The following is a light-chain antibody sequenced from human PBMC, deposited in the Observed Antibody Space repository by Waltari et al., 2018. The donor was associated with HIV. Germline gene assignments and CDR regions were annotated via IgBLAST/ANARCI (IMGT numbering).Light chain of an antibody. CDR1: SIDVGGSNN. CDR2: AVS. Sequence: QSALTQPPHAYGSPEQSVTIPCTGTSIDVGGSNNVSWYQQHPGKAPKLMIYAVSKRPSGVPDRFSGSKSGNTASLTVSGLQAEDEAEYYCSSYAGSNNVIFGGGTKLTVL. CDR3: SSYAGSNNVI. J-gene: IGLJ2*01. V-gene: IGLV2-8*01.